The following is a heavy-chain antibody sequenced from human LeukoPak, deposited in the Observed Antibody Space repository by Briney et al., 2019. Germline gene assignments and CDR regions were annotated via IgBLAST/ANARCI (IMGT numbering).Heavy chain of an antibody. CDR2: ISGSGGST. Sequence: GGSLRLSCAASGFTFSSYAMSWVRQAPGKGLEWVSAISGSGGSTYYADSVKGRFTISRDNSKNTLYLQMNSLRAEDTAVYYCAKRHYDFWSGYYTSLDYWGQGTLVSVSS. D-gene: IGHD3-3*01. CDR3: AKRHYDFWSGYYTSLDY. J-gene: IGHJ4*02. V-gene: IGHV3-23*01. CDR1: GFTFSSYA.